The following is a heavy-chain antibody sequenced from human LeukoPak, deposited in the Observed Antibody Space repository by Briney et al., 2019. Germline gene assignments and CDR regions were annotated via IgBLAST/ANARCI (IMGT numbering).Heavy chain of an antibody. V-gene: IGHV1-8*03. D-gene: IGHD6-19*01. Sequence: ASVKVSCKASGYTFTSYDINWVRQATGQGLEWMGWMNPNSGNTGYAQKFQGRVTITRNTSISTAYMELGSLRSEDTAVYYCARGVTVSGWYRGAYYYYYMDVWGKGTTVTVSS. CDR3: ARGVTVSGWYRGAYYYYYMDV. J-gene: IGHJ6*03. CDR1: GYTFTSYD. CDR2: MNPNSGNT.